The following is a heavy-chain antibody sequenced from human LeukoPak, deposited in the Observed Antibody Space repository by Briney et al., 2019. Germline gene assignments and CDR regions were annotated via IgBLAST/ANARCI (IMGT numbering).Heavy chain of an antibody. D-gene: IGHD3-10*01. CDR2: IYYSGST. V-gene: IGHV4-59*01. CDR3: ARDRGGGFGEFPSYYYYYGMDV. Sequence: SETLSLTCTVSGGSISSYYWRWIRQPPGKGLERIGYIYYSGSTNYNPSLKSRVTISVDTSKNQFSLKLSSVTAADTAVYYCARDRGGGFGEFPSYYYYYGMDVWGQGTTVTVSS. J-gene: IGHJ6*02. CDR1: GGSISSYY.